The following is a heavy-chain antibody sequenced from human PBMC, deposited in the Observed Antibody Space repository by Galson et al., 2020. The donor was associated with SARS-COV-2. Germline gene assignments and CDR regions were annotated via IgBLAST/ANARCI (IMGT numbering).Heavy chain of an antibody. CDR3: ARPAGCARGDCYFYYFDS. CDR2: VSPKSGDT. D-gene: IGHD2-21*02. J-gene: IGHJ4*02. Sequence: ASVKVSCKASGYTFTNFDIHWVRQAAGQGLEWMGWVSPKSGDTGYAQEFKDRVTMARDTSITTAYMELSSLRSEDTAVDFCARPAGCARGDCYFYYFDSWGQGTLVTVSS. V-gene: IGHV1-8*01. CDR1: GYTFTNFD.